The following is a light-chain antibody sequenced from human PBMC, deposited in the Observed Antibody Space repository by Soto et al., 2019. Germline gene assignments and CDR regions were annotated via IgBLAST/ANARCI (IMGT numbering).Light chain of an antibody. CDR1: QSISSW. J-gene: IGKJ1*01. CDR3: QQYNSYPWT. CDR2: HAS. V-gene: IGKV1-5*01. Sequence: DIQMTQSPSTLSASVGDRVTITCRVSQSISSWLAWYQQKPGKAPKLLIYHASNLESGVPSRFSGSVSGTEFTLTISCLQPDDFATYYCQQYNSYPWTFGQGTKVDIK.